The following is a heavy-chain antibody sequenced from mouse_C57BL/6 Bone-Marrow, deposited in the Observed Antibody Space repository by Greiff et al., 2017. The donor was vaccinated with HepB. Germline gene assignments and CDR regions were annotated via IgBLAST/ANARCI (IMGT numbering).Heavy chain of an antibody. D-gene: IGHD3-2*02. CDR3: ARRDSSGWFAY. J-gene: IGHJ3*01. Sequence: EVQLQQSGPELVKPGASVKISCKASGYSFTGYYMNWVKQSPEKSLEWIGEINPSTGGTTYNQKFKAKATLTVDKSSSTAYMQLKSLTSEDSAVYYCARRDSSGWFAYWGQGTLVTVSA. CDR2: INPSTGGT. V-gene: IGHV1-42*01. CDR1: GYSFTGYY.